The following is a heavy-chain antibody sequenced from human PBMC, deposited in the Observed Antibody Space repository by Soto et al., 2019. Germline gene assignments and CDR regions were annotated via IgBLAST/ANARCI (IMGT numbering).Heavy chain of an antibody. CDR1: GFTFSSYS. CDR3: ARVDSSGYHDY. Sequence: GGSLRLSCAASGFTFSSYSMNWVRQAPGKGLEWVSSISSSSYIYYADSVKGRFTISRDNAKNSLYLQMSSLRAEDTAVYYCARVDSSGYHDYWGQGSLVTVSS. CDR2: ISSSSYI. J-gene: IGHJ4*02. V-gene: IGHV3-21*01. D-gene: IGHD3-22*01.